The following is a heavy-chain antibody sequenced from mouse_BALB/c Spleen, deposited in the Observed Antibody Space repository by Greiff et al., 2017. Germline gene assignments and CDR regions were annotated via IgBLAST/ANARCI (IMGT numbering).Heavy chain of an antibody. Sequence: VQLVESGAELMKPGASVKISCKATGYTFSSYWIEWVKQRPGHGLEWIGEILPGSGSTNYNEKFKGKATFTADTSSNTAYMQLSSLTSEDSAVYYCARRGLYDGYYGGFAYWGQGTLVTVSA. CDR1: GYTFSSYW. V-gene: IGHV1-9*01. CDR2: ILPGSGST. D-gene: IGHD2-3*01. J-gene: IGHJ3*01. CDR3: ARRGLYDGYYGGFAY.